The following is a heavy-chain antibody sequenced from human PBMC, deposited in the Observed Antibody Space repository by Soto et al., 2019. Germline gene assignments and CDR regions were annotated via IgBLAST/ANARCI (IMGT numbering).Heavy chain of an antibody. CDR2: ISYDGHNK. D-gene: IGHD4-17*01. CDR3: AKDLHAYGYYNYYYDGMDV. Sequence: QVQRVEAGGGVGQPGGSLSLSCTASGFTFPTLGIHWVRQAPGKGLEWVALISYDGHNKYYSDSVKGRLTISRDNYKNRLSLQMNSLRAEDTAVYYCAKDLHAYGYYNYYYDGMDVGGQGTTGSVCS. V-gene: IGHV3-30*18. CDR1: GFTFPTLG. J-gene: IGHJ6*02.